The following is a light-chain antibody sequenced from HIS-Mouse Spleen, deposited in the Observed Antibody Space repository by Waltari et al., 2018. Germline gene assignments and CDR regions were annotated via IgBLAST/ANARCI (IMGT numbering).Light chain of an antibody. CDR3: QQYNNWPLT. CDR1: QSVSSN. Sequence: EIVMTQSPATLSVSPGERATLPCRASQSVSSNLAWYQQKPGQAPRLLIYGASTSATGFPARFSGSGSGTEFTLTISSMQSEDFAVYYCQQYNNWPLTFGGGTKVEIK. J-gene: IGKJ4*01. V-gene: IGKV3-15*01. CDR2: GAS.